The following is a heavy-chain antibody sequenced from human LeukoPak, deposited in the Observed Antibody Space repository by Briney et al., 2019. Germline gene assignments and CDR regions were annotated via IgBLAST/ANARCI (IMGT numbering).Heavy chain of an antibody. CDR1: RFTFSSYA. V-gene: IGHV3-30*04. CDR2: ISYDGSNK. D-gene: IGHD2-8*02. CDR3: ASALALGGVIY. J-gene: IGHJ4*02. Sequence: GRFLRLSCAASRFTFSSYAMHWVRQAPGKGLEWVAVISYDGSNKYYADSVKGRFTISRDDSKNTLYLQMNSLRAEDTAVYYCASALALGGVIYWGQGTLVTVSS.